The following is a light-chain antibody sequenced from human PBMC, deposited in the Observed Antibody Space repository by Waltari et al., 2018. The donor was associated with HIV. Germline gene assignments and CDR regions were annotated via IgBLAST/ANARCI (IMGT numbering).Light chain of an antibody. V-gene: IGLV2-14*01. CDR2: DVK. CDR1: NSDIGASDY. CDR3: ASLSNSITLVV. J-gene: IGLJ2*01. Sequence: QSALSQPASVSGSPGQSVTISCNGTNSDIGASDYVSWYQKFPDRVPRLLIYDVKKLPAGVSTRFSGSKAANTASLTISGLQPEDEADFYCASLSNSITLVVFGGGTHLTVL.